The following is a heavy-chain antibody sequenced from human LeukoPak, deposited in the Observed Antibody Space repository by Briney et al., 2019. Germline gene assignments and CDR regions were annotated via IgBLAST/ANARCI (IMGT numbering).Heavy chain of an antibody. D-gene: IGHD3-22*01. CDR2: ISTYNGNT. CDR1: GYTFTSYG. J-gene: IGHJ5*02. V-gene: IGHV1-18*01. CDR3: ARDLWGYYDSSAYNWFDP. Sequence: GASVKVSCTASGYTFTSYGISWVRQAPGQGLEWMGWISTYNGNTNYAQKLQGRVTMTTDTSTNTAYKELRSLRSDDTAVYYCARDLWGYYDSSAYNWFDPWGQGTLVTVSS.